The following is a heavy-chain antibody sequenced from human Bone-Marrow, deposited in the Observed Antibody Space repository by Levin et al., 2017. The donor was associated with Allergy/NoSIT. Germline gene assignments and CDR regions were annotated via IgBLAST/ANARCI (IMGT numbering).Heavy chain of an antibody. V-gene: IGHV4-31*03. D-gene: IGHD5-12*01. Sequence: SCTVSGGSISGGGSYWSWLRQHPGKGLEWLGYIYYSGNTYYNPSLKRRLSISVDTSRNQFSLKLSSVTAADTAVYYCARDTGYDLDSWGQGILVTVSS. J-gene: IGHJ4*02. CDR2: IYYSGNT. CDR3: ARDTGYDLDS. CDR1: GGSISGGGSY.